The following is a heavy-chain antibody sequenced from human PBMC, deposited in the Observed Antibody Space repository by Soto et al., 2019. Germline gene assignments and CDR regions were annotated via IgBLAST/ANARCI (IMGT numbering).Heavy chain of an antibody. CDR1: GFTFSSYA. J-gene: IGHJ6*03. CDR3: AKAPFVGIFGVVTNYYYMDV. CDR2: ISGSGGST. Sequence: EVQLLESGGGLVQPGGSLRLSCAASGFTFSSYAMSWVRQAPGKGLEWVSAISGSGGSTYYADSVKGRFTISRDNSKNTLYLQMNSLRAEDTAVYYCAKAPFVGIFGVVTNYYYMDVWGKGTTVTVSS. V-gene: IGHV3-23*01. D-gene: IGHD3-3*01.